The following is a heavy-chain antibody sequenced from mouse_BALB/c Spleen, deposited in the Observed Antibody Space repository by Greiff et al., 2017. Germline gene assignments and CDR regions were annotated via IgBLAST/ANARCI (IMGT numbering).Heavy chain of an antibody. CDR3: AREGYDYDEAMDY. CDR2: INPYNDGT. CDR1: GYTFTSYV. D-gene: IGHD2-4*01. Sequence: VQLKQSGPELVKPGASVKMSCKASGYTFTSYVMHWVKQKPGQGLEWIGYINPYNDGTKYNEKFKGKATLTSDKSSSTAYMELSSLTSEDSAVYYCAREGYDYDEAMDYWGQGTSVTVSS. J-gene: IGHJ4*01. V-gene: IGHV1-14*01.